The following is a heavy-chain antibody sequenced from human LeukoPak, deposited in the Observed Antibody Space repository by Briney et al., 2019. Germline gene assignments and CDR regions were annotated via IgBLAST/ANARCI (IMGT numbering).Heavy chain of an antibody. CDR3: ARGFFGASVANGMDV. CDR2: IIPIFGTA. J-gene: IGHJ6*02. V-gene: IGHV1-69*01. D-gene: IGHD2-15*01. Sequence: SVTVSCTASGGTFSSYAISWVRQAPGQGLEWMGGIIPIFGTANYAQKFQGRVTITADESTSTAYMELSSLRSEDTAVYYCARGFFGASVANGMDVWGQGTTVTVSS. CDR1: GGTFSSYA.